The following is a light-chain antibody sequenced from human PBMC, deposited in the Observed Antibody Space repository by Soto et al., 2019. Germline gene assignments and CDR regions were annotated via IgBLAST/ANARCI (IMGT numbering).Light chain of an antibody. V-gene: IGKV3-15*01. J-gene: IGKJ4*01. CDR2: GAS. CDR1: QSLSNK. CDR3: QQYNNWPPLT. Sequence: EIVMTQSPATLSLSPGERASLSCRASQSLSNKLAWYQQKPGQAPRLLIYGASTRATDIPVRFSAGGSGTEFSLTISSLQSEDFAVYYCQQYNNWPPLTFGGGTKVDIK.